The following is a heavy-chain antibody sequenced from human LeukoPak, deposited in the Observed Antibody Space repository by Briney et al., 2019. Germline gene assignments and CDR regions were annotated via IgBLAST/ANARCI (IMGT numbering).Heavy chain of an antibody. V-gene: IGHV3-74*01. CDR1: GFTFSSHW. CDR3: ARDEVGATPIDY. CDR2: INGDGSSV. Sequence: PGGSLRLSCEASGFTFSSHWMHWVRQVPGKGLVWVSSINGDGSSVGYADSVKGRFAVSRDNAKNTLYLHMGSLRAEDTAVYYCARDEVGATPIDYWGQGTLVTVYS. D-gene: IGHD1-26*01. J-gene: IGHJ4*02.